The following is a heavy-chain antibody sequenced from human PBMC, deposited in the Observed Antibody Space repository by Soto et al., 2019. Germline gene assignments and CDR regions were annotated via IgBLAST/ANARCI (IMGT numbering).Heavy chain of an antibody. CDR1: GASISSYY. CDR2: ISYRGGS. D-gene: IGHD2-2*03. V-gene: IGHV4-59*01. J-gene: IGHJ4*02. Sequence: SETLSLTCTVSGASISSYYWSCIRQSPGKGLEWLAYISYRGGSNSNPSLKSRATISLDTSKNQFSLKLSSVTAADTAVYYCATFGYCTTSNCYEGPFDYWAQGTLVTVSS. CDR3: ATFGYCTTSNCYEGPFDY.